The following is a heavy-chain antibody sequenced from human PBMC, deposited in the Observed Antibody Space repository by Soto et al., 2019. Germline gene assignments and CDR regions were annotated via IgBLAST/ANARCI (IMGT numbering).Heavy chain of an antibody. CDR1: GFTFSSYA. J-gene: IGHJ6*01. V-gene: IGHV3-30-3*01. Sequence: QVQLVESGGGVVQPGRSLRLSCAASGFTFSSYAMHWVRQAPGKGLEWVAVISYDGSNKYYADSVKGRFTISRDNSKNTLYLQMNSLRAEDTAVYYCARVPLVPAAMGYYYGMDVW. CDR2: ISYDGSNK. CDR3: ARVPLVPAAMGYYYGMDV. D-gene: IGHD2-2*01.